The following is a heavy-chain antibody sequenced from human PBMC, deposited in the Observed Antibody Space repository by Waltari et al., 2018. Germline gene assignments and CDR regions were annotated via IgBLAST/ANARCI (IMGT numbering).Heavy chain of an antibody. CDR1: GSTFMDSF. D-gene: IGHD3-10*01. V-gene: IGHV1-69-2*01. CDR2: IDPEDGET. Sequence: EVELVQSGAEVQKPGATVKISCTASGSTFMDSFMHWVQQAPGKGLEWMGRIDPEDGETVYSEKFQGRVTITADTSTDTAYMELSSLTSGDTAVYYCAPLPGGSGQTFDYWGQGTLVTVSS. J-gene: IGHJ4*02. CDR3: APLPGGSGQTFDY.